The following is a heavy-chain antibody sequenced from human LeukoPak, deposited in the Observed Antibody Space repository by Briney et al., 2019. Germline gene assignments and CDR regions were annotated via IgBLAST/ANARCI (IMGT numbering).Heavy chain of an antibody. CDR3: AREAAAGNELDY. CDR2: ISAYNGNT. V-gene: IGHV1-18*01. Sequence: ASVKVSCKASGYTFTSYGISWVRQAPGQGLEWMGWISAYNGNTNYAQKLQGRVTMTTDTSTSTAYMELRSLRSDNTAVYYCAREAAAGNELDYWGQGTLVTVSS. D-gene: IGHD6-13*01. CDR1: GYTFTSYG. J-gene: IGHJ4*02.